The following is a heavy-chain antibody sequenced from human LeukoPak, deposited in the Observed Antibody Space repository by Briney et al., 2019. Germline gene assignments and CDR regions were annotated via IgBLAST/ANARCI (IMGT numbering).Heavy chain of an antibody. CDR2: ISSNGGST. CDR1: GFTFSSYA. V-gene: IGHV3-64*01. J-gene: IGHJ3*02. Sequence: GGSLRLSCAASGFTFSSYAMHWVRQAPGKGLEYVSAISSNGGSTYYANSVKGRFTISRDNSKNTLYLQMGSLRAEDMAVCYCAVTVGATSDAFDIWGQGTMVTVSS. CDR3: AVTVGATSDAFDI. D-gene: IGHD1-26*01.